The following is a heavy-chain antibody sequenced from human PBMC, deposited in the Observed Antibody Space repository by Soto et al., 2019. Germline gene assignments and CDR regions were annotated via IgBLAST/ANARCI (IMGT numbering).Heavy chain of an antibody. CDR3: ARDRWTARANWFDP. CDR1: GGSIDDYY. J-gene: IGHJ5*02. Sequence: SETLSLTCTVFGGSIDDYYWSWIRQSPGKGLEWIGHISDRGSTDYNPSLKSRVTISVDRSKKQFSLKVTSVTPADTAVYYCARDRWTARANWFDPWGQGTLVTVSS. D-gene: IGHD3-16*02. V-gene: IGHV4-59*01. CDR2: ISDRGST.